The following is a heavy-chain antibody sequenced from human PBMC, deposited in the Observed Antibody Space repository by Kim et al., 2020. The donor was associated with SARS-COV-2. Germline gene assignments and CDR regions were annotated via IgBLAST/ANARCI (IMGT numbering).Heavy chain of an antibody. CDR3: ARDPSLIRAFDI. J-gene: IGHJ3*02. V-gene: IGHV4-31*02. Sequence: YYNPSLKGRVTRSVDTSKNQFSLKLSSVTAADTAVYYCARDPSLIRAFDIWGQGTMVTVSS. D-gene: IGHD6-6*01.